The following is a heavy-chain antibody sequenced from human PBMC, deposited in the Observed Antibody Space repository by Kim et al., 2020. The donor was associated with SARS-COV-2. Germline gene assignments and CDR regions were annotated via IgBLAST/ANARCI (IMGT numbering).Heavy chain of an antibody. V-gene: IGHV3-7*03. CDR3: ARSVLPDAN. J-gene: IGHJ4*02. CDR2: INEGGSGK. CDR1: GFTFRSYW. D-gene: IGHD1-1*01. Sequence: GGSLRLSCATSGFTFRSYWMTWVRQAPGKGLEWVANINEGGSGKYYVDSVKGRFTISRDNAKNLMYLEMNNLRAEDTAVYYCARSVLPDANWGQGALVSVSS.